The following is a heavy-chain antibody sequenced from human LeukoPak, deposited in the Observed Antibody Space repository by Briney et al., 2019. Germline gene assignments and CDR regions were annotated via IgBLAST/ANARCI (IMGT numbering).Heavy chain of an antibody. V-gene: IGHV3-48*01. J-gene: IGHJ4*02. CDR1: GFTFSSYS. D-gene: IGHD3-22*01. CDR2: ISSSSSTI. CDR3: AKEQGHYDSSGYLPY. Sequence: GGSLRLSCAASGFTFSSYSMNWVRQAPGKGLEWVSFISSSSSTIYYADSLKGRFTISRDNSKNTLYLQMNSLRAEDTAVYYCAKEQGHYDSSGYLPYWGQGTLVTVSS.